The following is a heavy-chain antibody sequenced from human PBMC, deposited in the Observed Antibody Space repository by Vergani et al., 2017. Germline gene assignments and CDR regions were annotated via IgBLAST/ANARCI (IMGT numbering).Heavy chain of an antibody. J-gene: IGHJ3*02. D-gene: IGHD4-23*01. V-gene: IGHV3-23*01. CDR1: GFTFSSYA. Sequence: EAQLLESGGGLVQPGGSLRLSCAASGFTFSSYAMSWVRQAPGKGLEWVSAISGSGGRTYYADSVKGRFTISRDNSQNTLYLQMNSLRAEDTAVYYCASEIDCGGNSHAFDIWGRGQLVTVSS. CDR2: ISGSGGRT. CDR3: ASEIDCGGNSHAFDI.